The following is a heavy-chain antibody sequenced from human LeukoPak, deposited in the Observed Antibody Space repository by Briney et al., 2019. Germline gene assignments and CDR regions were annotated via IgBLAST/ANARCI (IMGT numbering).Heavy chain of an antibody. V-gene: IGHV1-69*01. CDR2: SIPIFGTA. J-gene: IGHJ6*03. Sequence: ASVKVSCKASGGTFSSYAISWVRQAPGQGLEWMGGSIPIFGTANYAQKFQGRVTITADESTSTAYMELSSLRSEDTAVYYCARRLTGEGYYYYYMDVWGKGTTVTVSS. CDR1: GGTFSSYA. D-gene: IGHD3-10*01. CDR3: ARRLTGEGYYYYYMDV.